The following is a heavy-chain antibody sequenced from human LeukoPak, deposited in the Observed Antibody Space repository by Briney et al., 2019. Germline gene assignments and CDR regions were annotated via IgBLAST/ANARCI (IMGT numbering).Heavy chain of an antibody. CDR1: GLTVSSDY. Sequence: GGSLRLSCVASGLTVSSDYMSWVRQAPGKGLEWVSVIYSGGTTYYADSVKGRFTISRDKTKYTVYLQMNSLRAEDTAVYYCARGRYSGSYYPFDYWGQGTLVTVSS. V-gene: IGHV3-66*01. CDR3: ARGRYSGSYYPFDY. J-gene: IGHJ4*02. D-gene: IGHD1-26*01. CDR2: IYSGGTT.